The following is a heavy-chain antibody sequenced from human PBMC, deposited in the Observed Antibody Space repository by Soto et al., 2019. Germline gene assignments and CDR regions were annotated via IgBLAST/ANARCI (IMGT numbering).Heavy chain of an antibody. CDR3: ANDGIQLWTYIHY. J-gene: IGHJ4*02. V-gene: IGHV3-23*01. D-gene: IGHD5-18*01. Sequence: EVQLLESGGGLVQPGGSLRLSCAASAFTFSSYAMTWVRQAPGKGLEWVSAISSTGGSTYYADSVKGRFTISRGNCKNTLYLQMNSLRAEYTAVNFCANDGIQLWTYIHYWGQGTLVTVSS. CDR2: ISSTGGST. CDR1: AFTFSSYA.